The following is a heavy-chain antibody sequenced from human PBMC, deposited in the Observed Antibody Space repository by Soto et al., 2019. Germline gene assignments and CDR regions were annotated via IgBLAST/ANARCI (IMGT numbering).Heavy chain of an antibody. Sequence: ASVKNSCKESGYNFNSYYRHLVLQAPGQGLEWMGIINPSGGSTSYAQKFQGRVTMTRDTSTSTVYMELSSLRSEDTAVYYCASSATSYYMDVWGKGTTVTVSS. J-gene: IGHJ6*03. D-gene: IGHD5-12*01. CDR2: INPSGGST. CDR1: GYNFNSYY. CDR3: ASSATSYYMDV. V-gene: IGHV1-46*02.